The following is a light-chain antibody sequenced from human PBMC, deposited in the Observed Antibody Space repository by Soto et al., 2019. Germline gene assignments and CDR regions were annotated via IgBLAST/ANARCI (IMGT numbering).Light chain of an antibody. J-gene: IGKJ5*01. CDR1: QSISSY. CDR2: AAS. Sequence: DIQMTQSPSSLSASVGDRVTITCRASQSISSYLNWYQQKPGKAPNLLIYAASSLRSGVPSRFSGSASGTDFTLTINSLQPEDFATYYCQQASSFPRTFGQGTRLENK. CDR3: QQASSFPRT. V-gene: IGKV1-39*01.